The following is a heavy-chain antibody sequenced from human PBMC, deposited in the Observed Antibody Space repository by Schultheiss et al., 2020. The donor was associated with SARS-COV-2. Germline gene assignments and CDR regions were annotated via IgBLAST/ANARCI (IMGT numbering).Heavy chain of an antibody. J-gene: IGHJ5*02. D-gene: IGHD2-2*01. CDR1: GFTLSDYY. CDR3: ARDRYQLLSGGGWFDP. V-gene: IGHV4-59*12. Sequence: GSLRLSCAVSGFTLSDYYMTWVRQAPGKGLEWIGYIYYSGSTNYNPSLKSRVTMSVDTSKNQFSLKLSSVTAADTAVYYCARDRYQLLSGGGWFDPWGQGTLVTVSS. CDR2: IYYSGST.